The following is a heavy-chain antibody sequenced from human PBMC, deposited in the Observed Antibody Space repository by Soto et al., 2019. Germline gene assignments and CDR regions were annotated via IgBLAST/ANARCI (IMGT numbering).Heavy chain of an antibody. D-gene: IGHD6-19*01. CDR1: GGTFSSYA. CDR2: IIPIFGTA. CDR3: ARDPYSSGWYNWYFDL. V-gene: IGHV1-69*12. J-gene: IGHJ2*01. Sequence: QVQLVQSGAEVKKPGSSVKVSCKASGGTFSSYAISWVRQAPGQGIEWMGGIIPIFGTANYAQKFKGRVTITADESTSTDYMELSSLRSEDTAVYYCARDPYSSGWYNWYFDLWGRGTLVTVSS.